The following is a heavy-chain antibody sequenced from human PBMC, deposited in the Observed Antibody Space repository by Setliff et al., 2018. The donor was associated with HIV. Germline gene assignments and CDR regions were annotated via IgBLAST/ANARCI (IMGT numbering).Heavy chain of an antibody. CDR1: GGSISSGSYY. CDR2: IYTSGST. J-gene: IGHJ4*02. Sequence: SETLSLTCTVSGGSISSGSYYWSWIRQPAGKGLEWIGHIYTSGSTNYNPSLKSRVTISVDTSKNQFSLKVSSVTAADTAVYYCARHVTGAAYWNFFDYWGQGTLVTVSS. CDR3: ARHVTGAAYWNFFDY. V-gene: IGHV4-61*09. D-gene: IGHD1-26*01.